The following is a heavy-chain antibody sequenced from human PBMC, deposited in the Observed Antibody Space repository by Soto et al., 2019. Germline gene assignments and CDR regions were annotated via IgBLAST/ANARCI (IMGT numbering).Heavy chain of an antibody. CDR2: ISSSSSYT. Sequence: QVQLVESGGGLVKPGGSLRLSCAASGFTFSDYYMSWIRQAPGKGLEWVSYISSSSSYTNYADSVKGRFTISRDNAKNLLNLQMNCLRAEATAVYYCARGAGWRDYGDYSQLGLGGHCDYWGQGTLVTVSS. CDR3: ARGAGWRDYGDYSQLGLGGHCDY. D-gene: IGHD4-17*01. J-gene: IGHJ4*02. V-gene: IGHV3-11*06. CDR1: GFTFSDYY.